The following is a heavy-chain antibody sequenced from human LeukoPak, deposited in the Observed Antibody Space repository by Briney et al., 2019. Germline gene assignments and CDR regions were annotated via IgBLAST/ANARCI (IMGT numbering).Heavy chain of an antibody. CDR2: IRYDGSNK. CDR3: AKDGLYSSSWYGDY. J-gene: IGHJ4*02. CDR1: GFTFSSYG. V-gene: IGHV3-30*02. Sequence: GGSLRLSCAASGFTFSSYGMHWVRQAPGKGLEWVAFIRYDGSNKYYADSVKGRFTISRDNSKNTLYLQMNSLRAEDTAVYYCAKDGLYSSSWYGDYWSQGTLVTVSS. D-gene: IGHD6-13*01.